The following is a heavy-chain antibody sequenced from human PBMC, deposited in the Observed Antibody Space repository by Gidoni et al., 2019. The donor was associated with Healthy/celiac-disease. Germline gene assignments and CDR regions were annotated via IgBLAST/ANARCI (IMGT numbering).Heavy chain of an antibody. Sequence: QLQLQESGPGLVKPSETLSLTCTVFGGSISSSSYYWGWSRQPPGKGLEWSGSIYYSGSTYYNPSLKSRVTISVDTSKNQFSMKLSSVTAADTAVYYCARQYGDYQNYYYYYGMDVWGQGTTVTVSS. CDR2: IYYSGST. V-gene: IGHV4-39*01. CDR1: GGSISSSSYY. J-gene: IGHJ6*02. CDR3: ARQYGDYQNYYYYYGMDV. D-gene: IGHD4-17*01.